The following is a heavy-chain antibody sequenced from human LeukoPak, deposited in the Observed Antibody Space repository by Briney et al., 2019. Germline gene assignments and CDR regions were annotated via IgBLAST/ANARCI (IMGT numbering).Heavy chain of an antibody. CDR1: GDSISSSY. CDR3: ATGPPPDFDS. CDR2: VHLNGNT. J-gene: IGHJ4*02. V-gene: IGHV4-4*07. Sequence: SETLSLTCTISGDSISSSYWSWIRHPDGEGLEWIGRVHLNGNTDYSPSLKSRVILSIDTSKNKFSLKLTSVTAADTAVYYCATGPPPDFDSWGRGTLVIVSS.